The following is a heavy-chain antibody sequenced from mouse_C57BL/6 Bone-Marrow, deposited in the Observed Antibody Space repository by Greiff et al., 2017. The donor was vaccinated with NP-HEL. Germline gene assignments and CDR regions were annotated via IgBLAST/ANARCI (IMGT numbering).Heavy chain of an antibody. D-gene: IGHD2-4*01. CDR3: ARETYYDYDGAMDY. CDR2: INPNNGGT. Sequence: EVQLQQSGPELVKPGASVKISCKASGYTFTDYYVNWVKQSHGKSLEWIGDINPNNGGTSYNQKFKGKATLTVDKSSRTAYMDLRSLTSEDSAVYYCARETYYDYDGAMDYWGQGTSVTVSS. CDR1: GYTFTDYY. J-gene: IGHJ4*01. V-gene: IGHV1-26*01.